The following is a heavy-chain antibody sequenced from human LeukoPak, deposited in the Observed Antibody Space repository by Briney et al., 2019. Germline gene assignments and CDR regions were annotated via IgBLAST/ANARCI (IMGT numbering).Heavy chain of an antibody. Sequence: ASVTVSCKASRYTFTGYYMHWVRQAPGQGVEWMGWINHNSGGKNYVQKFQGRVTMTRDTSISTAYMELSTLRSDDTAVYYCASRGGIYATWGQGTLVSVSS. CDR2: INHNSGGK. CDR1: RYTFTGYY. V-gene: IGHV1-2*02. CDR3: ASRGGIYAT. J-gene: IGHJ5*02. D-gene: IGHD2/OR15-2a*01.